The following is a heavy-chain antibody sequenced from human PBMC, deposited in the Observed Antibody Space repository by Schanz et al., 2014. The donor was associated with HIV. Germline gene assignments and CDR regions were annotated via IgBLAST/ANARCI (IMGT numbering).Heavy chain of an antibody. V-gene: IGHV3-33*01. J-gene: IGHJ4*02. CDR3: ARGDGGYWYYLDY. D-gene: IGHD5-12*01. CDR2: IWYDGSYK. CDR1: GFTFSNFA. Sequence: QVQLVESGGGVVQPGRSLRLSCAASGFTFSNFAMHWVRQAPGKGLEWAAVIWYDGSYKYYADSVKGRFTISRDNPKNTLYLQMNSLRAEDTAVYYCARGDGGYWYYLDYWGQGTLVTVSS.